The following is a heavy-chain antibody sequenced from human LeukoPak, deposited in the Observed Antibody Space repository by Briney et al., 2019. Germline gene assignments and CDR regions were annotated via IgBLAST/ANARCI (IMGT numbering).Heavy chain of an antibody. V-gene: IGHV3-23*01. CDR3: AKDTRYSSSWPTSHYDY. Sequence: PGGSLRLSGAASGFTFSSYAMSWVRQAPGKGLEWVSAISGSGGSTYYADSVKGRFTISRDNSKNTLYLQMNSLRAEDTAVYYCAKDTRYSSSWPTSHYDYWGQGTLVTVSS. J-gene: IGHJ4*02. D-gene: IGHD6-13*01. CDR1: GFTFSSYA. CDR2: ISGSGGST.